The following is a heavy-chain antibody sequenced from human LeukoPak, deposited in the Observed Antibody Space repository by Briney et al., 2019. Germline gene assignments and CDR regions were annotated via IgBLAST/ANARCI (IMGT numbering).Heavy chain of an antibody. Sequence: GSLRLSCAASGFTFSSYWMSWVRQPPGKGLEWIGEINHSVSTNYNPSLKSRVTISVDTSKNQFSLKLTSVTAADTAVYYCARVARWIYSNYGVWFDPWGQGTLVTVSS. J-gene: IGHJ5*02. CDR3: ARVARWIYSNYGVWFDP. CDR1: GFTFSSYW. CDR2: INHSVST. D-gene: IGHD4-11*01. V-gene: IGHV4-34*01.